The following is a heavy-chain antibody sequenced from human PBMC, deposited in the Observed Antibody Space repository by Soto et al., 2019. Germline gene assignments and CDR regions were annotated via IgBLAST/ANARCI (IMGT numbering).Heavy chain of an antibody. V-gene: IGHV1-18*04. J-gene: IGHJ4*02. CDR1: AYTITTNG. Sequence: ASVKVSSKASAYTITTNGISWVRQAPGEGLEWMGWISAYNGNTNYAQKIQGRVTMTTDTSTSTAYMELRSLRYDDTAVYYCARDSPPPREWGQGTLVTVSS. CDR2: ISAYNGNT. CDR3: ARDSPPPRE.